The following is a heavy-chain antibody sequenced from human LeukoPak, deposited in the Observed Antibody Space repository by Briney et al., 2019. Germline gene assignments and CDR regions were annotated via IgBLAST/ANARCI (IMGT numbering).Heavy chain of an antibody. J-gene: IGHJ5*02. V-gene: IGHV4-39*07. CDR3: ARVRIAVAGTGWFDP. Sequence: SETLSLTCTVSGGSISSSSYYWGWIRQPPGKGLEWIGSIYHSGSTYYNPSLKSRVTISVDTSKNQSSLKLSSVTAADTAVYYCARVRIAVAGTGWFDPWGQGTLVTVSS. D-gene: IGHD6-13*01. CDR1: GGSISSSSYY. CDR2: IYHSGST.